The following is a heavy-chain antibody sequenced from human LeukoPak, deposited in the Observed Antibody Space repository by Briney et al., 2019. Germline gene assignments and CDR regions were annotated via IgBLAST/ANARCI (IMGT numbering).Heavy chain of an antibody. J-gene: IGHJ6*02. Sequence: GGSLRLSCAASGFTFSGYWMSWVCQAPGKGLEWVANIKQDGSEKYYVDSVKGRFTISRDNAKNSLFLQMNSLRAEDTAVYYCAKGRGMDVWGQGTTVTVSS. CDR1: GFTFSGYW. CDR3: AKGRGMDV. CDR2: IKQDGSEK. V-gene: IGHV3-7*01.